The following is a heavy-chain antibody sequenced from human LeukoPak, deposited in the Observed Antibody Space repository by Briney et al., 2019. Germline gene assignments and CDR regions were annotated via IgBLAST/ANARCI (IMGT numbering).Heavy chain of an antibody. D-gene: IGHD3-22*01. CDR3: ARHEGIAMIMN. V-gene: IGHV3-66*04. J-gene: IGHJ4*02. CDR2: IYGGGST. Sequence: GGSLRLSCAASGFIVSTNYMSWVRQAPGKGLEWVSVIYGGGSTYYADSVKGRFTISRDNSKNSLYLQMNSLRAEDTAVYYCARHEGIAMIMNWGQGTLVTVSS. CDR1: GFIVSTNY.